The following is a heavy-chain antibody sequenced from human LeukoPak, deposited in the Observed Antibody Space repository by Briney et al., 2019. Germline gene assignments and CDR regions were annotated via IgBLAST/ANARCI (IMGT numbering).Heavy chain of an antibody. CDR1: GYTFTSYG. V-gene: IGHV1-18*01. CDR3: AGDTPATVTTRWFDP. Sequence: ASVKVSCKASGYTFTSYGISLVRQAPGQGLEWMGWISAYNGNTNYAQNLQDRVTMTTDTSTSTAYMELRSLRSDDTAVYYCAGDTPATVTTRWFDPWGQGTLVTVSS. J-gene: IGHJ5*02. D-gene: IGHD4-11*01. CDR2: ISAYNGNT.